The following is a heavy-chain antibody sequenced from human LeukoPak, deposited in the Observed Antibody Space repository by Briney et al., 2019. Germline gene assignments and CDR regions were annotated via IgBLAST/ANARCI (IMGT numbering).Heavy chain of an antibody. CDR1: GFTFSSYA. D-gene: IGHD2-21*01. Sequence: HSGGSLRLSCAASGFTFSSYAMSWVRQAPGKGLEWVSGLGGSGGGTYYADSVKGRFTISGDNSKNTLYLQMNSLRAEDTALYYCARRMVNRAIDYWGQGTLVTVSS. V-gene: IGHV3-23*01. CDR3: ARRMVNRAIDY. J-gene: IGHJ4*02. CDR2: LGGSGGGT.